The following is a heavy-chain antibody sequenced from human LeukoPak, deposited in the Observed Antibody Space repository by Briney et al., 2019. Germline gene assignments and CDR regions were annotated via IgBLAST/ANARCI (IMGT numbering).Heavy chain of an antibody. CDR1: GFTFSSYG. CDR2: ISYDGSNK. V-gene: IGHV3-30*18. Sequence: PGGSLRLSCAASGFTFSSYGMHGVRQAPGKGLEWVAVISYDGSNKYYADSVKGRFTISRDNSKNTLYLQMNSLRAEDTAVYYCAKVELGYGDYAYYFDYWGQGTLVTVSS. CDR3: AKVELGYGDYAYYFDY. D-gene: IGHD4-17*01. J-gene: IGHJ4*02.